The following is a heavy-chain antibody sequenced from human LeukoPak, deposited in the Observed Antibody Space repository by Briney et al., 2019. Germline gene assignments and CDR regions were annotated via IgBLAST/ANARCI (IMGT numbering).Heavy chain of an antibody. Sequence: GGSLRLSCAASGFTFSDSYMTWVRQAPGKGVKWVAYISGSGHDINYSESAKGRFTISRDNAKNSLYLQMNSLRAEDTAVYYCARDQAGYDAFDIWGQGTMVTVSS. CDR3: ARDQAGYDAFDI. D-gene: IGHD6-25*01. CDR2: ISGSGHDI. V-gene: IGHV3-11*04. J-gene: IGHJ3*02. CDR1: GFTFSDSY.